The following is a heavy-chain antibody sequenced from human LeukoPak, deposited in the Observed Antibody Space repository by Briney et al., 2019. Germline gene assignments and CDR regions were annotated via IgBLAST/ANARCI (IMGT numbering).Heavy chain of an antibody. CDR1: GGSISSSSYY. CDR3: ARQVSDYFYYYIDV. J-gene: IGHJ6*03. CDR2: IYYSGTT. Sequence: PSETLSLTCSVSGGSISSSSYYWNWIRQPPGKGLEWGGSIYYSGTTYYNSSLKSRVTISEDTSKNRFSLMLTSVTAADTAVYYCARQVSDYFYYYIDVWGEGTTVIVSS. V-gene: IGHV4-39*01.